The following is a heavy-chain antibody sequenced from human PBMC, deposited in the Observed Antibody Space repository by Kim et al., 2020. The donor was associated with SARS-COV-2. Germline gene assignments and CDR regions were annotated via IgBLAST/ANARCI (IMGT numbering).Heavy chain of an antibody. CDR1: GFTFSGSA. CDR2: ISGGGGST. CDR3: AIRGPTSGWYFLV. J-gene: IGHJ4*02. D-gene: IGHD6-19*01. Sequence: GGSLRLSCAPSGFTFSGSAMSWVRQAPGRGLEWVSAISGGGGSTYYADSVKGRFTVSRDNSKDTLYLQMNSLRAEDTAVYYCAIRGPTSGWYFLVWGQGTLVTVSS. V-gene: IGHV3-23*01.